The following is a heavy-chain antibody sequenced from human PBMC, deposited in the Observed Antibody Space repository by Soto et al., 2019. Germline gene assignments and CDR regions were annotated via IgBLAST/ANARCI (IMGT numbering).Heavy chain of an antibody. CDR1: GGSIRSVTTY. V-gene: IGHV4-39*01. J-gene: IGHJ4*02. CDR2: IYYSGST. CDR3: ATSPLGYCTGGSRYEIQKFDF. D-gene: IGHD2-8*02. Sequence: PSETLSLTCTVSGGSIRSVTTYWGWIRQSPGKGLEWVASIYYSGSTYYNPSLKNRVSISIDTSRKQFALNLTSVTAADTALYFCATSPLGYCTGGSRYEIQKFDFWGKGILVTVST.